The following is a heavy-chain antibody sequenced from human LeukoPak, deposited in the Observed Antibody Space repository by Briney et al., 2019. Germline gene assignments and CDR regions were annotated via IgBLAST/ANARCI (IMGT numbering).Heavy chain of an antibody. CDR1: GFTFDTYA. V-gene: IGHV3-23*01. CDR2: ISGSGTNT. Sequence: AGGSLRLSCAASGFTFDTYALSWVRRAPGKGLEWVSAISGSGTNTYYADSVKGRFTISRDNSKNTLYLQMNSLRAEDTAVYYCAKRGTVYDYYYYGMDVWGQGTTVTVSS. J-gene: IGHJ6*02. D-gene: IGHD2-8*01. CDR3: AKRGTVYDYYYYGMDV.